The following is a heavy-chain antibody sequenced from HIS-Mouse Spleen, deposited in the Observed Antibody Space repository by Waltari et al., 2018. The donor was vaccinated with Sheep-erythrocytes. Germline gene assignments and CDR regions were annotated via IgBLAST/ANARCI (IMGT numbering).Heavy chain of an antibody. CDR3: ARGYCSSTSCYGYFQH. V-gene: IGHV1-2*02. CDR1: GYTFTGYY. Sequence: QVQLVQSGAEVEKPGASVKVSCKASGYTFTGYYMHWVRQAPGQGLEWMGWINPNSGYTSISTAYMELSRLRSDDTAVYYCARGYCSSTSCYGYFQHWGQGTLVTVSS. D-gene: IGHD2-2*01. CDR2: INPNSG. J-gene: IGHJ1*01.